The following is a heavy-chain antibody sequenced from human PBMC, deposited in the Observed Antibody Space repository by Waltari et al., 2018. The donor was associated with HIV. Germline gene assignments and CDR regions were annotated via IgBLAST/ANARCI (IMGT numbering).Heavy chain of an antibody. D-gene: IGHD6-13*01. J-gene: IGHJ3*02. Sequence: QVQLQESGPGLVKPSQTLSLTCTVSGGSISSGSYYWSWIRQPAGKGPAWIGRIYTSGSTNYNPSLKSRVTISVDTSKNQFSLKLSSVTAADTAVYYCARVCSSWPRVHDAFDIWGQGTMVTVSS. CDR2: IYTSGST. CDR1: GGSISSGSYY. CDR3: ARVCSSWPRVHDAFDI. V-gene: IGHV4-61*02.